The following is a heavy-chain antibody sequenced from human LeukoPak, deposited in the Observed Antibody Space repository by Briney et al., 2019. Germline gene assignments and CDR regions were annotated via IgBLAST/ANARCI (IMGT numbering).Heavy chain of an antibody. CDR2: ISGSGGST. D-gene: IGHD2-15*01. J-gene: IGHJ4*02. V-gene: IGHV3-23*01. CDR3: AKDVVVAATTPLFDY. CDR1: GFTFSSYA. Sequence: TGGSLRLSCAASGFTFSSYAMSWVRQAPGKGLEWVSAISGSGGSTYYADSVKGRFTISRDNSKNTLYLQMNSLRAEDTAVYYCAKDVVVAATTPLFDYWGQGTLVTVSS.